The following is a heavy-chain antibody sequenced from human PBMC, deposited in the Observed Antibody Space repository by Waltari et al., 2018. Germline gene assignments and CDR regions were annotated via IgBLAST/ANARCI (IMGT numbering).Heavy chain of an antibody. CDR2: INRDGSGT. J-gene: IGHJ4*02. CDR3: GRREGSVTMVRGIDY. Sequence: EVQLVESGGGLVQPGGSLRLSCAASGFTFSSSWMHWVRQAPGKGLGWGDRINRDGSGTSDADSGKGRFTISRDNAKNTLYLQMNSLRAEDTAVYYCGRREGSVTMVRGIDYWGQGTLVTVSS. V-gene: IGHV3-74*01. CDR1: GFTFSSSW. D-gene: IGHD3-10*01.